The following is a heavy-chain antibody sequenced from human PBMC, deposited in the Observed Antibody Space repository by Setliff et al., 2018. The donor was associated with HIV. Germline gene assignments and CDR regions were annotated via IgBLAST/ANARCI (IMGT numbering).Heavy chain of an antibody. CDR3: ARDRHHYDSSGFDAFDL. CDR1: GGTFSNYA. Sequence: GASVKVSCKASGGTFSNYAFSWVRQAPGQGLEWMGGIIPLFGTANYAQNFQGRVTITADASTSTAYMELSSLRSEDTATYYCARDRHHYDSSGFDAFDLWGQGTMVTVSS. V-gene: IGHV1-69*13. J-gene: IGHJ3*01. CDR2: IIPLFGTA. D-gene: IGHD3-22*01.